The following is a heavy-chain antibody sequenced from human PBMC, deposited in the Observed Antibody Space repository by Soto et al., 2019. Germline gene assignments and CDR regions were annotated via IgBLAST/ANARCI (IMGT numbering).Heavy chain of an antibody. J-gene: IGHJ6*02. V-gene: IGHV1-8*01. CDR2: MNPNSANT. CDR3: ARDGCRGMEV. CDR1: GYTFTSYD. Sequence: QVQLVQSGAEVKKPGASVKVSCKASGYTFTSYDINWVRQATGQGLEWMGWMNPNSANTGYAQKFQGRATITHDTPIWIAESRLRTMWCEDTLVYYCARDGCRGMEVLGQGPTVTVS.